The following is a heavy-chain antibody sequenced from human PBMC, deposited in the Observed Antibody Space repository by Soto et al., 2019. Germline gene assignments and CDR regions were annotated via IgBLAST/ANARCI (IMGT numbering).Heavy chain of an antibody. CDR1: GFTFSSYA. V-gene: IGHV3-30-3*01. J-gene: IGHJ6*02. Sequence: PGGSLGLSCAASGFTFSSYAMHWVRQAPGKGLEWVAVISYDGSNKYYADSVKGRFTISRDNSKNTLYLQMNSLRAEDTAVYYCAGSSWYENGMDVWGQGTTVTVSS. D-gene: IGHD6-13*01. CDR3: AGSSWYENGMDV. CDR2: ISYDGSNK.